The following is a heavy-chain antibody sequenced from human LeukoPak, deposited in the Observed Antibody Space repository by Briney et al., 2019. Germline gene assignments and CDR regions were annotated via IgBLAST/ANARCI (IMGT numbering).Heavy chain of an antibody. D-gene: IGHD4-17*01. J-gene: IGHJ4*02. V-gene: IGHV4-34*01. CDR2: INHSGST. CDR3: ARVGYGDYYFDY. CDR1: GGSFSGYY. Sequence: SETLSLTCAVYGGSFSGYYWSWIRQPPGKGLEWIGEINHSGSTNYNPSLKSRVTISVDTSKNQFSLKLSYVTAADTAVYYCARVGYGDYYFDYWGQGTLVTVSS.